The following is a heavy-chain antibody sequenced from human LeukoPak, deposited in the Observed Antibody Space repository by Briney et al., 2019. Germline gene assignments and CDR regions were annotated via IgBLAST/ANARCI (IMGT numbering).Heavy chain of an antibody. CDR1: GGSISSGSYY. D-gene: IGHD2-2*01. CDR2: IYTSGST. CDR3: ARDRSGAPAATGDAFDI. V-gene: IGHV4-61*02. Sequence: SETLSLTCTVSGGSISSGSYYWSWIRQPAGKGLEWIGRIYTSGSTDYNPSLKSRVTISVDTSKNQFSLKLSSVTAADTAVYYCARDRSGAPAATGDAFDIWGQGTMVTVSS. J-gene: IGHJ3*02.